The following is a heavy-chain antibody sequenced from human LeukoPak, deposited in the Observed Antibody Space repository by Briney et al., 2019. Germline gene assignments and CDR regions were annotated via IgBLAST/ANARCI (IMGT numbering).Heavy chain of an antibody. Sequence: SVKVSCKASGGTFSSYAISWVRQAPGQGLEWMGRIIPILGIANYAQKFQGRVTITADKSTSTVYMELSSLRSEDTAVYYCARDYTSSWYVLDYWGQGTLVTVSS. CDR3: ARDYTSSWYVLDY. CDR2: IIPILGIA. J-gene: IGHJ4*02. D-gene: IGHD6-13*01. CDR1: GGTFSSYA. V-gene: IGHV1-69*04.